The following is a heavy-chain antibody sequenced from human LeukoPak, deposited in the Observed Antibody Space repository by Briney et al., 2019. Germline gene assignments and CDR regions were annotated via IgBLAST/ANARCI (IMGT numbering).Heavy chain of an antibody. J-gene: IGHJ4*02. V-gene: IGHV4-34*01. CDR1: GVSFSGYY. CDR3: ARGRAVTRDFDY. CDR2: VNYSGST. Sequence: SETLSLTCVVYGVSFSGYYWSWIRQPPGKGLEWIGDVNYSGSTNYNPSLESPVTISADTSKSQFSLKLSSVTAADTSVYYCARGRAVTRDFDYWGQGTLVRVSS. D-gene: IGHD4-23*01.